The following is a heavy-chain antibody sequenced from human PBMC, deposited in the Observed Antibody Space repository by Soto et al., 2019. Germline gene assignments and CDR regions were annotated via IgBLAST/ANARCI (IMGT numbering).Heavy chain of an antibody. D-gene: IGHD5-18*01. V-gene: IGHV1-69*01. J-gene: IGHJ4*02. Sequence: QVHLVQSGAEVKKPGSSVKVSCKSSGGAFSSYLLTWVRQAPGHGLEWMGGIIPIIGTANYAQKFQDRVTIIADESTTTAYMELTRLRSEDTAVYYCARGRSAIIPAAALDSWGQGTLVTVSS. CDR1: GGAFSSYL. CDR2: IIPIIGTA. CDR3: ARGRSAIIPAAALDS.